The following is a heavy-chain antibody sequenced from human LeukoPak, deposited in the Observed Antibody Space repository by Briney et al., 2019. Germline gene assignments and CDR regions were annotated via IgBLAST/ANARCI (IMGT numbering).Heavy chain of an antibody. CDR3: ARGRTMIRGVPDAFDI. CDR1: GFTFSSYA. Sequence: GGSLRLSCAASGFTFSSYAMHWVRQAPGKGLEWVAIISYDGSNKYSADSVKGRFTISRDNSKNTLYLQMNSLRREDTAIYYCARGRTMIRGVPDAFDIWGQGTMVTVSS. CDR2: ISYDGSNK. D-gene: IGHD3-10*01. J-gene: IGHJ3*02. V-gene: IGHV3-30-3*01.